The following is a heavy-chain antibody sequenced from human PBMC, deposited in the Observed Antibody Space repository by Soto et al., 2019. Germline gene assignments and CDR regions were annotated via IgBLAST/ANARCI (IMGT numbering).Heavy chain of an antibody. D-gene: IGHD6-19*01. J-gene: IGHJ6*01. V-gene: IGHV1-2*02. CDR1: GYILSDYC. CDR2: MKPDDGGP. Sequence: ASVKVSCKSSGYILSDYCIHWVRQAAGQGLEWLGWMKPDDGGPNYAQNFQGRVIMTRDTSTDTDYMELTRLTSDATAVYFCVRDLRRQWRRSDTHSYTGMEVWGQGTTV. CDR3: VRDLRRQWRRSDTHSYTGMEV.